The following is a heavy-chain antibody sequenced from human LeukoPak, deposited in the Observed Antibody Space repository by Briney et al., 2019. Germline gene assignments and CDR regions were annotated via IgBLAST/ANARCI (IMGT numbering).Heavy chain of an antibody. CDR2: ISAYNGNT. Sequence: ASVKVSCKASGYTFTSYGISWVRQAPGQGLERMGWISAYNGNTNYAQKLQGRVTMTTDTSTSTAYMELRSLRSDDTAVYYCARARPPALVVPAAMGRVWFDPWGQGTLVTVSS. D-gene: IGHD2-2*01. CDR3: ARARPPALVVPAAMGRVWFDP. CDR1: GYTFTSYG. V-gene: IGHV1-18*01. J-gene: IGHJ5*02.